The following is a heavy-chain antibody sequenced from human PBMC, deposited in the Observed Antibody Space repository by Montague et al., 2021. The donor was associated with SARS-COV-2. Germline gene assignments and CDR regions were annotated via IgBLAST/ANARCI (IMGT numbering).Heavy chain of an antibody. CDR3: TRSVAAAGTFYYYYGMDV. J-gene: IGHJ6*02. Sequence: SLRLSCAASGFTVSSSYMSWVRQAPGKGLEWVSVIYRGGDTYYADSVKGRFTISRHNSKNTLYFEMNSLRGEDTAVYYCTRSVAAAGTFYYYYGMDVWGQGTTVTVSS. D-gene: IGHD6-13*01. CDR1: GFTVSSSY. V-gene: IGHV3-53*04. CDR2: IYRGGDT.